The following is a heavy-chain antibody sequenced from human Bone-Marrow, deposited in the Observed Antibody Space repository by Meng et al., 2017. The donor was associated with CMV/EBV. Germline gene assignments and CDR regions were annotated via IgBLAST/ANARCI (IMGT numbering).Heavy chain of an antibody. CDR1: GFTFSSYS. D-gene: IGHD5-24*01. CDR2: ISSSSSYI. CDR3: ARDLVGYNTIDY. J-gene: IGHJ4*02. V-gene: IGHV3-21*01. Sequence: GGSLRLACAASGFTFSSYSMNWVRQAPGKGLEWDSSISSSSSYIYYADSVKGRFTISRDNAKNSLYLQMNSLRAEDTAVYYCARDLVGYNTIDYWGQGTLVTVSS.